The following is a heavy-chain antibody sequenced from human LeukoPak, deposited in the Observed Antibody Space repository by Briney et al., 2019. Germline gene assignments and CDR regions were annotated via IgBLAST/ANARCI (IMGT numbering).Heavy chain of an antibody. J-gene: IGHJ3*02. CDR1: GYTFTSHD. Sequence: ASVKVSCKASGYTFTSHDINWVRQAPGKGLEWMGGFDPEDGETIYAQKFQGRVTMTEDTSTDTAYMELSSLRSEDTAVYYCATMGRELRRDAFDIWGQGTMVTVSS. CDR2: FDPEDGET. V-gene: IGHV1-24*01. CDR3: ATMGRELRRDAFDI. D-gene: IGHD1-26*01.